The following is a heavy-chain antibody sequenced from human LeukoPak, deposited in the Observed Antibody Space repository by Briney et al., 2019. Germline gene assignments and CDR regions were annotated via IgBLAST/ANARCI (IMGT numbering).Heavy chain of an antibody. CDR1: GFTFSSYT. CDR3: ARGSEGYCSGGGCYYGMDV. J-gene: IGHJ6*01. V-gene: IGHV3-21*01. D-gene: IGHD2-15*01. CDR2: ISSSSSYI. Sequence: GGSLRLSCAASGFTFSSYTMNWVRQAPGKGLEWVSYISSSSSYIYYADSVKGRFTISRDNAENSLYLQMNSLRAEDTAVYYCARGSEGYCSGGGCYYGMDVWGQGTTITVSS.